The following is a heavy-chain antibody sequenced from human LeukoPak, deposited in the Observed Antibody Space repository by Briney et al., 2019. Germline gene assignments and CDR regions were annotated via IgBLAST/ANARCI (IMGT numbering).Heavy chain of an antibody. D-gene: IGHD3-10*01. J-gene: IGHJ4*02. CDR2: INHSGST. Sequence: NPSETLSLTCAVYGGSFSGYYWSWIRQPPGKGLEWIGEINHSGSTSYNPSLKSRVTISVDTSKNQFSLKLSSVTAADTAVYYCARDPQLLWFGELATYYFDYWGQGTLVTVSS. V-gene: IGHV4-34*01. CDR1: GGSFSGYY. CDR3: ARDPQLLWFGELATYYFDY.